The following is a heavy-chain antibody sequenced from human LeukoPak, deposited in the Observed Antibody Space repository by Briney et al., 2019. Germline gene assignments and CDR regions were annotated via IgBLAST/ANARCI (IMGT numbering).Heavy chain of an antibody. CDR2: IDPNSGGT. J-gene: IGHJ4*02. V-gene: IGHV1-2*04. D-gene: IGHD5-12*01. CDR3: ARDEGYSGYGY. Sequence: ASVKVSCKASGYTFTGYYMHWVRQAPGQGLEWMGWIDPNSGGTNYAQKFQGWVTMTRDTSISTAYMELSRLRSDDTAVYYCARDEGYSGYGYWGQGTLVTVSS. CDR1: GYTFTGYY.